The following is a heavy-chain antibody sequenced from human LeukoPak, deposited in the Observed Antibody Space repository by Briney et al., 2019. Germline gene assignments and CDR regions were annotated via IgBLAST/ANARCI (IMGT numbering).Heavy chain of an antibody. J-gene: IGHJ3*02. Sequence: SETLSLTCTVSGGSISSGYYWGWIRQPPGKGLEWIGSIYHSGSTYYNPSLKSRVTISVDTSKNQFSLKLSSVTAADTAVYYCARGHWDGDYAGVAFDIWGQGTMVTVSS. D-gene: IGHD4-17*01. V-gene: IGHV4-38-2*02. CDR1: GGSISSGYY. CDR3: ARGHWDGDYAGVAFDI. CDR2: IYHSGST.